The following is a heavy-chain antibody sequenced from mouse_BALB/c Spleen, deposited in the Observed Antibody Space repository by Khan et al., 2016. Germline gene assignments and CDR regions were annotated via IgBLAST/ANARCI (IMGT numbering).Heavy chain of an antibody. CDR3: ARIVTTATSYWYFDV. CDR1: GFNIKDTY. Sequence: EVQLQESGAELVKPGASVKLSCTASGFNIKDTYMHWVKQRPEQGLEWIGRIDPANGNTKYDPKFQGKATITADTSSNTAYLQLSSLTSEDTAVYYCARIVTTATSYWYFDVWGAGTTVTVSS. V-gene: IGHV14-3*02. J-gene: IGHJ1*01. CDR2: IDPANGNT. D-gene: IGHD1-2*01.